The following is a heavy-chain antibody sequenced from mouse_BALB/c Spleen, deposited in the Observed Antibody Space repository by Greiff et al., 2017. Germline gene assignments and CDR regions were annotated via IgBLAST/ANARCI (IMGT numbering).Heavy chain of an antibody. J-gene: IGHJ2*01. CDR1: GFTFTDYY. CDR3: AREEGNYYFDY. CDR2: IRNKANGYTT. Sequence: EVKLMESGGGLVQPGGSLRLSCATSGFTFTDYYMSWVRQPPGKALEWLGFIRNKANGYTTEYSASVKGRFTISRDNSQSILYLQMNTLRAEDSATYYCAREEGNYYFDYWGQGTTLTVSS. V-gene: IGHV7-3*02. D-gene: IGHD2-1*01.